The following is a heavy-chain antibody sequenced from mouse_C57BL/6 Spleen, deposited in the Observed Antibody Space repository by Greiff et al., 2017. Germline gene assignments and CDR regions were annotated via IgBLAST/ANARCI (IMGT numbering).Heavy chain of an antibody. J-gene: IGHJ1*03. V-gene: IGHV5-4*01. Sequence: EVKLVESGGGLVKPGGSLKLSCAASGFTFSSYAMSWVRQTPEKRLEWVATISDGGSYTYYPDNVKGRFTISRDNAKNNLYLQMSHLKSEDTAMYYCAREGNSGYFDVWGTGTTVTVSS. CDR2: ISDGGSYT. CDR1: GFTFSSYA. CDR3: AREGNSGYFDV. D-gene: IGHD2-1*01.